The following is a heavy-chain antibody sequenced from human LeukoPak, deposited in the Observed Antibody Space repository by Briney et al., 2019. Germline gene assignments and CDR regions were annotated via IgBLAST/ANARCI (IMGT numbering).Heavy chain of an antibody. CDR1: GFTFSSYS. Sequence: GGSLRLSCAASGFTFSSYSMNWVRPAPGKGLEWVSSISSSSSYIYYADSVKGPFTISTDNDKNSLYLQMNRQRAEDTAVYYCARDGRDYYDSSGYYYYFEYWGQGTLVSVSS. CDR2: ISSSSSYI. D-gene: IGHD3-22*01. V-gene: IGHV3-21*01. CDR3: ARDGRDYYDSSGYYYYFEY. J-gene: IGHJ4*02.